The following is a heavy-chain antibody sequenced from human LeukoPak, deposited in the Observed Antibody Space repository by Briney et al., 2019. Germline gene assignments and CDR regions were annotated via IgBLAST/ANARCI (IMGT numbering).Heavy chain of an antibody. J-gene: IGHJ4*02. CDR3: AKYLVYYDFWSGLTTYYFDY. V-gene: IGHV3-23*01. CDR2: ISGSGGST. D-gene: IGHD3-3*01. Sequence: GGSLRLSCAASGFTFSSYAMSWVRQAPGKGLEWVSAISGSGGSTYYADSVKGRFTISRDNSKNTLYLQMNSLRAEDTAVYYCAKYLVYYDFWSGLTTYYFDYWGQGTLVTVSS. CDR1: GFTFSSYA.